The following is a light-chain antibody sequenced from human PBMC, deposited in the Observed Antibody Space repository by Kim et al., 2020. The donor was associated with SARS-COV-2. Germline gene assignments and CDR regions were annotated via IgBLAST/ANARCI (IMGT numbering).Light chain of an antibody. V-gene: IGLV2-14*04. J-gene: IGLJ2*01. CDR3: SSYTSSITLV. Sequence: GQSITISRTGTSSDVGGYNYVSWYKQHPGRAPKLMIYDVTKRPSGVSNRFSGSKSGNTASLTISGLQAEDESDYYCSSYTSSITLVFGGGTQLTVL. CDR1: SSDVGGYNY. CDR2: DVT.